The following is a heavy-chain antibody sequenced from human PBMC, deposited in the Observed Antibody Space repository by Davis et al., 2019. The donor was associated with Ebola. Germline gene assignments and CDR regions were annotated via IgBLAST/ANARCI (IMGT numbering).Heavy chain of an antibody. D-gene: IGHD3-22*01. CDR3: AKGSFWDTMIVVVIDDAFDI. Sequence: GESLKISCAASGFTFSSYWMSWVRQAPGKGLEWVANIKQDGSEKYYVDSVKGRFTISRDNSKNTLYLQMNSLRAEDTAVYYCAKGSFWDTMIVVVIDDAFDIWGQGTMVTVSS. V-gene: IGHV3-7*03. CDR1: GFTFSSYW. CDR2: IKQDGSEK. J-gene: IGHJ3*02.